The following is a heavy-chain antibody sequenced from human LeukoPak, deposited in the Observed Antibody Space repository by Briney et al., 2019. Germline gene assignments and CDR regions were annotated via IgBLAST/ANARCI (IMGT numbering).Heavy chain of an antibody. Sequence: GGSLRLSCAASGFTFSSYSMNWVRQAPGKGLEWVSSISSSSSYIYYADSVKGRFTISRDNAKNSLYLQMNSLRAEDTAVYYCARVLLGSWDWFDPWGQGTLVTVSP. CDR2: ISSSSSYI. CDR3: ARVLLGSWDWFDP. D-gene: IGHD3-10*01. J-gene: IGHJ5*02. V-gene: IGHV3-21*01. CDR1: GFTFSSYS.